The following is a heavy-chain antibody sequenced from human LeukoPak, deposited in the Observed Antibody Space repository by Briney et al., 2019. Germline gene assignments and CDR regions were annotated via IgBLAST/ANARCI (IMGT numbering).Heavy chain of an antibody. Sequence: ASVKVSCTASGYIFTSYGINWMRQAPGQGLEWMGWISGYNGNTNYAQKFQGRVTMTTDTSTSTAYMEVRSLRSDDTAVYYCARSTHRDADAFDIWGQGTMVTVSS. CDR3: ARSTHRDADAFDI. V-gene: IGHV1-18*01. J-gene: IGHJ3*02. D-gene: IGHD2-2*01. CDR1: GYIFTSYG. CDR2: ISGYNGNT.